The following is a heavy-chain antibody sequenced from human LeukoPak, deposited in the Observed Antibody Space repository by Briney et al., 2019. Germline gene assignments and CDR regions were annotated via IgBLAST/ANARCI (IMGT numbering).Heavy chain of an antibody. CDR1: GYSFSSYW. CDR3: IRGVSGYYSYYAMDV. V-gene: IGHV3-74*01. Sequence: GVSLRLSCGASGYSFSSYWMHWVRQVPGKGLVWVSRINGAGTTTTYADSVKGRFTISRDNAKNTLSLEMDSLRVEDTAVYYCIRGVSGYYSYYAMDVWGQGTTVIVSS. CDR2: INGAGTTT. J-gene: IGHJ6*02. D-gene: IGHD1-26*01.